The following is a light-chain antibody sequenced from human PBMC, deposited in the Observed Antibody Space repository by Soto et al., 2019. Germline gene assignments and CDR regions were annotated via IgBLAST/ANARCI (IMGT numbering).Light chain of an antibody. V-gene: IGKV3D-15*01. J-gene: IGKJ4*01. CDR3: QQYNNWPT. Sequence: EIVLTQSPGTLSLSRGERATLSCRATQTVFSNYIGWYQQKPGQAPRLLIYGASSRATGIPDRFSGSGSGTEFTLTISSLQSEDFAVYYCQQYNNWPTFGGGTKVDIK. CDR2: GAS. CDR1: QTVFSN.